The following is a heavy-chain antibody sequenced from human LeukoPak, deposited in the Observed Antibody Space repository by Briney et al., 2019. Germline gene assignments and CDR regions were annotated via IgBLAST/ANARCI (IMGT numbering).Heavy chain of an antibody. J-gene: IGHJ5*02. V-gene: IGHV1-69*04. CDR3: ARGGGAAGPRGWFDP. D-gene: IGHD6-13*01. Sequence: ASVKVSCKASGGTFSSYAISWVRQASGQGLEWMGRIIPIFGIANYAQKFQGRVTITADKSTSTAYMELSSLRSEDTAVYYCARGGGAAGPRGWFDPWGQGTLVTVSS. CDR2: IIPIFGIA. CDR1: GGTFSSYA.